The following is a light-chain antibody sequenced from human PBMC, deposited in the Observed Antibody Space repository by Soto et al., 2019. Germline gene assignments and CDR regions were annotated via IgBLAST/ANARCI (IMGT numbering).Light chain of an antibody. CDR3: HQRSNWPPIT. CDR1: QSVSSY. V-gene: IGKV3-11*01. Sequence: EIVLTQSPATLSLSPGERANLSCRASQSVSSYLAWYQQKPGQAPRLLIYDASNRATGIPARFSGSGSGTDFTLTISSLEPEDFAVYYCHQRSNWPPITFGQWTRLEIK. J-gene: IGKJ5*01. CDR2: DAS.